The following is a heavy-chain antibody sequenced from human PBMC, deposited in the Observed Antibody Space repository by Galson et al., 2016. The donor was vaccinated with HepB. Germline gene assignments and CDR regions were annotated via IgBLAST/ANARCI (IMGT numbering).Heavy chain of an antibody. J-gene: IGHJ3*02. Sequence: SVKVSCKASGYTFTNFAVSWVRQAPGQGLDWMGWISTSNAKTNYTQILQGRFTMTTDTSTRTVYMELRNLRSDDTAVYYCARGTYYYDANYALDIWGQGTMVTVSS. CDR1: GYTFTNFA. D-gene: IGHD3-22*01. V-gene: IGHV1-18*01. CDR3: ARGTYYYDANYALDI. CDR2: ISTSNAKT.